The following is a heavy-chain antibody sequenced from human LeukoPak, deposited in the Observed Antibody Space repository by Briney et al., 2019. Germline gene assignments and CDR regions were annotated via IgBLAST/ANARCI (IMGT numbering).Heavy chain of an antibody. J-gene: IGHJ4*02. V-gene: IGHV3-23*01. CDR3: AKVMGIVVVAATTIDY. D-gene: IGHD2-15*01. Sequence: GGSLRLSCAASGFTFSSYAMSWVRQAPGKGLEWVSAISGSGGSTYYADSVKGRFTISRDNSKNTLYLQMNSLRAEDTAVYYCAKVMGIVVVAATTIDYWGQGTLVTVSS. CDR2: ISGSGGST. CDR1: GFTFSSYA.